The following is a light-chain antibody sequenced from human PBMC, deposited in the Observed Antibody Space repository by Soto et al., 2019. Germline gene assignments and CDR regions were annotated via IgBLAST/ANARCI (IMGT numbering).Light chain of an antibody. CDR3: QQYNNWPRT. CDR1: QSVSGN. V-gene: IGKV3-15*01. Sequence: EIVMTQSPATLSVSPGERATLSCRASQSVSGNLAWYQQKPGQAPRLLISGASTRATGIPARFSGSGSGTEFTLTISSLQSEDFAVYYCQQYNNWPRTFGQGTKVEIK. J-gene: IGKJ1*01. CDR2: GAS.